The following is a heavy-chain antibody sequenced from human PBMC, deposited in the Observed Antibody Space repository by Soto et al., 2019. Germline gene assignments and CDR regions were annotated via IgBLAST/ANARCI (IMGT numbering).Heavy chain of an antibody. D-gene: IGHD6-13*01. Sequence: HPGGSLRLSCAASGFTFSSYGMHWVRQAPGKGLEWVAVISYDGSNKYYADSVKGRFTISRDNSKNTLYLQMNSLRAEDTAVYYCAKEAGTIGYYGMDVWGQGTTVTVSS. V-gene: IGHV3-30*18. CDR1: GFTFSSYG. J-gene: IGHJ6*02. CDR3: AKEAGTIGYYGMDV. CDR2: ISYDGSNK.